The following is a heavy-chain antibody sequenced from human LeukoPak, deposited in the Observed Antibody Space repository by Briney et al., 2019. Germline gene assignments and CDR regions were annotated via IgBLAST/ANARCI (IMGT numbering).Heavy chain of an antibody. J-gene: IGHJ5*02. Sequence: PSETLSLTCAVYGGSFSGYYWSWIRQPPGKGLEWIGEINHSGSTNYNPSLKSRVTISVDTSKNQFSLKLSSVTAADTAVYYCARADYCSSTSCYNPPYNWFDPWGQGTLVTASS. CDR1: GGSFSGYY. V-gene: IGHV4-34*01. CDR2: INHSGST. CDR3: ARADYCSSTSCYNPPYNWFDP. D-gene: IGHD2-2*02.